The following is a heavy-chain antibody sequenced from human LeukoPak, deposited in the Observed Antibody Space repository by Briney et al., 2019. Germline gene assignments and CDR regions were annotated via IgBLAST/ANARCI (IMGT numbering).Heavy chain of an antibody. J-gene: IGHJ4*02. CDR2: ISYDGSNK. D-gene: IGHD1-26*01. V-gene: IGHV3-30-3*01. CDR1: GFTFSSYA. Sequence: TGGSLRLSCAASGFTFSSYAMSWVRQAPGKGLEWVAVISYDGSNKYYADSVKGRFTISRDNSKNTLYLQMNSLRAEDTAVYYCARGSLYSGSLGDFDYWGQGTLVTVSS. CDR3: ARGSLYSGSLGDFDY.